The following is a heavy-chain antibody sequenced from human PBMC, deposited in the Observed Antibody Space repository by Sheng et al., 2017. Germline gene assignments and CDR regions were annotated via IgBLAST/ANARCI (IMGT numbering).Heavy chain of an antibody. J-gene: IGHJ6*03. CDR1: GFTFSSYS. CDR2: ISSSSSYI. CDR3: ARVPEMDQLLFLTYYYMDV. D-gene: IGHD2-2*01. Sequence: EVQLVESGGGLVKPGGSLRLSCAASGFTFSSYSMNWVRQAPGKGLEWVSSISSSSSYIYYADSVKGRFTISRDNAKNSLYLQMNSLRAEDTAVYYCARVPEMDQLLFLTYYYMDVWGKGTTVTVSS. V-gene: IGHV3-21*01.